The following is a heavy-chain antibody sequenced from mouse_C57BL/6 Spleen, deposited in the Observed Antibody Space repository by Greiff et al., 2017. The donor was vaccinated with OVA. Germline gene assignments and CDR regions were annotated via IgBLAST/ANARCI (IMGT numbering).Heavy chain of an antibody. D-gene: IGHD2-4*01. CDR1: GYAFTNYL. V-gene: IGHV1-54*01. Sequence: QVQLKESGAELVRPGTSVKVSCKASGYAFTNYLIEWVKQRPGQGLEWIGVINPGSGGTNYNEKFKGKATLTADKSSSTAYMQLSSLTSEDSAVYFCARYDYLYYYAMDYWGQGTSVTVSS. CDR2: INPGSGGT. J-gene: IGHJ4*01. CDR3: ARYDYLYYYAMDY.